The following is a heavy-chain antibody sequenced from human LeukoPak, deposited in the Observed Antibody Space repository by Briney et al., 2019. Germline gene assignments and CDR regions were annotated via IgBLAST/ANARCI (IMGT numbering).Heavy chain of an antibody. CDR3: ASSIAVAGTVDY. D-gene: IGHD6-19*01. J-gene: IGHJ4*02. Sequence: GGSLRLSCAASGFTFSNYAMAWVRQAPGKGLEWVSLIYSGGSTYYADSVKGRFTISRDNSKNTLYLQMNSLRAEDTAVYYCASSIAVAGTVDYWGQGTLVTVSS. CDR2: IYSGGST. CDR1: GFTFSNYA. V-gene: IGHV3-53*01.